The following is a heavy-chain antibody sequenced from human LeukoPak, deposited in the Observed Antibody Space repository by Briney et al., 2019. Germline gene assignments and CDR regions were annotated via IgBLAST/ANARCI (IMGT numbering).Heavy chain of an antibody. V-gene: IGHV4-59*01. Sequence: PSETLSLTCTVSGGSISSYYWSWIRQPPGKGLEWIGHIYYSGSTNYNPSLKSRVTISVDTSKNQFSLRLSSVTAADTAVYYCARINNWFDPWGQGTLVTVSS. J-gene: IGHJ5*02. CDR1: GGSISSYY. CDR2: IYYSGST. CDR3: ARINNWFDP.